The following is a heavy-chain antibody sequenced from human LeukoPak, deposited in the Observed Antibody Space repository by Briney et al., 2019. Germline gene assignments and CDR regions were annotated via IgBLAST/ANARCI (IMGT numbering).Heavy chain of an antibody. CDR2: ISADGNNE. Sequence: QSGGSLRLSCAASGFTFSNYPMHWVRQAPGKGLEWVAVISADGNNEHYADSAKGRFTLSRDNAKSTAYLQMNSLRSEDTAVYYCARNDPDSSEDWGQGTLVTVSS. CDR3: ARNDPDSSED. D-gene: IGHD3-22*01. CDR1: GFTFSNYP. V-gene: IGHV3-30-3*01. J-gene: IGHJ4*02.